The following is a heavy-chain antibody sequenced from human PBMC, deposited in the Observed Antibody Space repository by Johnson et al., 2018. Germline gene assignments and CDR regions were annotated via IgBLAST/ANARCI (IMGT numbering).Heavy chain of an antibody. J-gene: IGHJ6*02. CDR3: VRFQAGSDNGLDV. D-gene: IGHD3-9*01. CDR1: GFTLNYYNYG. Sequence: QVQLVESGGGVVQPGRSLRLSCAASGFTLNYYNYGFHWVRQAPGKGLEWVGVVSYEGSLTYYADSVKGRFTISSDISKNTLFLQMSSLRADDTGSYFCVRFQAGSDNGLDVWGQGTTVPVSS. V-gene: IGHV3-33*01. CDR2: VSYEGSLT.